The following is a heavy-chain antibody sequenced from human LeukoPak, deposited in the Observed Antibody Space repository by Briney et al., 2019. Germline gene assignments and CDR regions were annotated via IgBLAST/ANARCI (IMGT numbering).Heavy chain of an antibody. V-gene: IGHV1-24*01. D-gene: IGHD2-8*01. CDR3: ASQELYCTNGVCYDYYFDY. CDR2: FDPEDGET. Sequence: ASVKVSCKVSGYTLTELSMHWVRQAPGKGLEWMGGFDPEDGETIYAQKFQGRVTMTEDTSTDTAYMELSSLRSEDAAVYYCASQELYCTNGVCYDYYFDYWGQGTLVTVSS. J-gene: IGHJ4*02. CDR1: GYTLTELS.